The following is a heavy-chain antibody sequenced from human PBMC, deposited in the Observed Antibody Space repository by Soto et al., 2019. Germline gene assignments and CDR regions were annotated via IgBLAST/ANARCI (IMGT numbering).Heavy chain of an antibody. D-gene: IGHD2-15*01. CDR1: GFTFSDYY. Sequence: GGSLRLSCAASGFTFSDYYMSWIRQAPGKGLEWVSYISSSGSTIYYADSVKGRFTISRDNAKNSLYLQMNSLRAEDTAVYYCARDTSVVVVAAYYYYGMDVWGQGTTVTVSS. V-gene: IGHV3-11*01. CDR2: ISSSGSTI. CDR3: ARDTSVVVVAAYYYYGMDV. J-gene: IGHJ6*02.